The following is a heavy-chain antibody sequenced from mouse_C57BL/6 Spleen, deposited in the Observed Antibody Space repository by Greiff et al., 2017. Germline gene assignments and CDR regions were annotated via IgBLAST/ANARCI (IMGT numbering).Heavy chain of an antibody. J-gene: IGHJ4*01. CDR3: ARRGDYYGSSSYYYAMGY. CDR2: ILPGSGST. CDR1: GYTFTGYW. V-gene: IGHV1-9*01. Sequence: QVQLQQSGAELMKPGASVKLSCKATGYTFTGYWIEWVKQRPGHGLEWIGEILPGSGSTNYNEKSKGKATFTADTSSNTAYMQLSSLTTEDSAIYYCARRGDYYGSSSYYYAMGYWGQGTSVTVSS. D-gene: IGHD1-1*01.